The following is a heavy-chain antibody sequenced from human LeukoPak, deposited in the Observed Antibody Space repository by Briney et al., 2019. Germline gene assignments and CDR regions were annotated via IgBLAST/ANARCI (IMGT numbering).Heavy chain of an antibody. CDR2: TYPRDGST. J-gene: IGHJ4*02. Sequence: ASVKVSCKASGYSFTSNYIHWVRQAPGQGLEWMGMTYPRDGSTSYAQNFQGRVTVTRDTSTSTVHMELSGLRSEDTAVYYCARDQEAFDYWGQGTLVTVSS. CDR3: ARDQEAFDY. V-gene: IGHV1-46*01. CDR1: GYSFTSNY.